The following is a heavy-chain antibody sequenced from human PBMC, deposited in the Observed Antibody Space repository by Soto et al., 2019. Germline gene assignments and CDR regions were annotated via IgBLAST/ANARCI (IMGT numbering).Heavy chain of an antibody. V-gene: IGHV1-18*04. CDR3: ARAISNLGYCSGGSCYSDHNWFDP. CDR1: GYTFTSYG. J-gene: IGHJ5*02. D-gene: IGHD2-15*01. Sequence: GASVKVSCKASGYTFTSYGISWVRQAPGQGLEWMGWISAYNGNTNYAQKLQGRVTMTTDTSTSTAYMEPRSLRSDDTAVYYCARAISNLGYCSGGSCYSDHNWFDPWGQGTLVTVSS. CDR2: ISAYNGNT.